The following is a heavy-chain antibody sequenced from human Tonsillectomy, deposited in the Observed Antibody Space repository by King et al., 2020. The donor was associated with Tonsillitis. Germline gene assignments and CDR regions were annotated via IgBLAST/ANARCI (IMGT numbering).Heavy chain of an antibody. CDR3: TPEGNTYGFHSLAS. CDR1: GFTFSDAW. D-gene: IGHD3-10*01. CDR2: IKSKTSGGTA. J-gene: IGHJ4*02. V-gene: IGHV3-15*01. Sequence: VQLVESGGGLVMPGGSLRLSCAASGFTFSDAWMSWVRQAPGKGLEWIGRIKSKTSGGTASYAAPVKGRFTISRDDSQSTMYLQMNSLKIEDTAIYYCTPEGNTYGFHSLASWGQGTLVTVSS.